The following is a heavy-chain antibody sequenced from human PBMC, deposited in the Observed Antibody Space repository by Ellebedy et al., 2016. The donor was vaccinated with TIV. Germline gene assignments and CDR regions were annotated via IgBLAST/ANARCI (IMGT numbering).Heavy chain of an antibody. D-gene: IGHD3-10*01. J-gene: IGHJ4*02. CDR1: GFTVSSNY. CDR3: ARGHYGSGSYSFSFDY. V-gene: IGHV3-53*04. Sequence: GESLKISCAASGFTVSSNYMSWVRQAPGKGLEWVSVIYSGGSTYYADSVKGRFTISRNNSKNTLYLQMNSLRAEDTAVYYCARGHYGSGSYSFSFDYWGQGTLVTVSS. CDR2: IYSGGST.